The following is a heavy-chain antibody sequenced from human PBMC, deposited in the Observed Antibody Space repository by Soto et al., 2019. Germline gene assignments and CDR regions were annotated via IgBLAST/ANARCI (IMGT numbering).Heavy chain of an antibody. CDR3: ARDSGPGMDSDRKMDYYYGMDV. CDR2: ISYDGSNK. J-gene: IGHJ6*02. V-gene: IGHV3-30*19. CDR1: GFTFSSYG. D-gene: IGHD3-10*01. Sequence: PGGSLRLSCAASGFTFSSYGMHWVRQAPGKGLEWVAVISYDGSNKYYADSVKGRFTISRDNSKNTLYLQMNSLGAEDTAVYYCARDSGPGMDSDRKMDYYYGMDVWGQGTTVTVSS.